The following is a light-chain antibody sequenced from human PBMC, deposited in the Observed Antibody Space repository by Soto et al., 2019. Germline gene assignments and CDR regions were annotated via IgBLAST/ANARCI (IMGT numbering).Light chain of an antibody. J-gene: IGKJ1*01. CDR1: QSISTY. V-gene: IGKV1-5*03. CDR2: KAS. CDR3: QQYMSYS. Sequence: EIKVTQSPATLSASVGDRVTITCRASQSISTYLAWYQQKPGKAPKLLIYKASSLESGVPSRFSGSGSGTEFTLTISSLQPDDFATYYCQQYMSYSFGQGTKV.